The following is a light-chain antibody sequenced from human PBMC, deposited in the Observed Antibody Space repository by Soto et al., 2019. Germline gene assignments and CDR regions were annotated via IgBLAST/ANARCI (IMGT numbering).Light chain of an antibody. Sequence: IVLTQSPGTLSLSPGESATLSCRASQSVSSAFFAWYQQKPGLPPRLLIYSTSSRASGVADRFSGSGSGTDLTVTIRRGEPEDSAVYYCQQYSPKPSSTFGQGTQLAIK. CDR1: QSVSSAF. CDR2: STS. CDR3: QQYSPKPSST. V-gene: IGKV3-20*01. J-gene: IGKJ2*02.